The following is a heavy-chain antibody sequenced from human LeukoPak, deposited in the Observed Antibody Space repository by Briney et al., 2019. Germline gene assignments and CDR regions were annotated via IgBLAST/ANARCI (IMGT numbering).Heavy chain of an antibody. Sequence: PGRSLRLSCAASGFTFGDYAMHWVRQAPGKGLEWVSGISWNSGSIGYADSVKGRFTISRDNAKNSLYLQMNSLRAEDTALYYCAKDFGAVGLYYFDYWGQGTLVTVSS. CDR1: GFTFGDYA. J-gene: IGHJ4*02. V-gene: IGHV3-9*01. CDR3: AKDFGAVGLYYFDY. CDR2: ISWNSGSI. D-gene: IGHD6-13*01.